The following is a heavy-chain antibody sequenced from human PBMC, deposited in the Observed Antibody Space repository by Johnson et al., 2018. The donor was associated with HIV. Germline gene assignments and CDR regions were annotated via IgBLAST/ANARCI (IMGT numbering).Heavy chain of an antibody. CDR2: IKQDGSER. Sequence: VQLVESGGGLVQPGGSLRLSCAASGFTFSDYWMSWVRQAPGKGLEWVANIKQDGSERYFVDSVKGRFTISRDNARNSLYLQMNSLRAEDTAVYYCAREGGSWGQGTMVTVSS. V-gene: IGHV3-7*05. D-gene: IGHD3-16*01. J-gene: IGHJ3*01. CDR1: GFTFSDYW. CDR3: AREGGS.